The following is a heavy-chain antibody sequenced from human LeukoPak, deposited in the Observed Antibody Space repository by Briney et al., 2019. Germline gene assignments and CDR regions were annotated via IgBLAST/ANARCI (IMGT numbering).Heavy chain of an antibody. D-gene: IGHD3-9*01. CDR2: IYSGGST. V-gene: IGHV3-53*01. CDR3: ARAVGTIFDPRD. J-gene: IGHJ4*02. Sequence: GGSLRISCAASGFTVSSNYMSWVRQAPGKGLEWVSVIYSGGSTYYADSVKGRFTISRDNSKNTLYLQMNSLRAKDTAVNYCARAVGTIFDPRDWGQGTLVTVSS. CDR1: GFTVSSNY.